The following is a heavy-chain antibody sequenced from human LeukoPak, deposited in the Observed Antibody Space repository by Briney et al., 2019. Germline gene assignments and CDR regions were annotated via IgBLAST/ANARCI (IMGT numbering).Heavy chain of an antibody. J-gene: IGHJ4*02. CDR3: ARDAYKDRYFDY. D-gene: IGHD5-24*01. CDR2: IKQDGSEK. Sequence: HPGGSLRLSCAASGFTSSSYWMSWVRQAPGKGLEWVANIKQDGSEKYYVDSVKGRFTISRDNAKNSLYLQMNSLRAEDTAVYYCARDAYKDRYFDYWGQGTLVTVSS. CDR1: GFTSSSYW. V-gene: IGHV3-7*01.